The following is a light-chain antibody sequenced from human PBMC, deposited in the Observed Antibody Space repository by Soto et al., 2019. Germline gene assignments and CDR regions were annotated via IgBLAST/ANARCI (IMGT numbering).Light chain of an antibody. CDR3: QQSYKMTS. Sequence: PLTQSQSSLAASVGDRLTLTCRASRNVSIYFNWYQHKPGQGPTLLIHATSNLQIGVPSRFSGRGSGTEFTLTLSSLEPEYFVTYYSQQSYKMTSFGQETRLVIK. J-gene: IGKJ5*01. CDR2: ATS. CDR1: RNVSIY. V-gene: IGKV1-39*01.